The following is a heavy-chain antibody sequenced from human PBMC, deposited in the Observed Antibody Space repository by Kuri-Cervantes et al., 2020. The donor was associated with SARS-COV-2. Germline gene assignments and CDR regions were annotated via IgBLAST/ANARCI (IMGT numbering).Heavy chain of an antibody. V-gene: IGHV4-61*09. CDR2: IYTSGST. CDR3: ARDRFYYDSHWFDP. J-gene: IGHJ5*02. Sequence: SETLSLTCTVSGGSINSGSYYWSWIRQPAGKGLEWIGHIYTSGSTNYNPSLKSRVTISVDTSKNQFSLKLSSVTAADTAVYYCARDRFYYDSHWFDPWGQGTLVTVSS. D-gene: IGHD3-22*01. CDR1: GGSINSGSYY.